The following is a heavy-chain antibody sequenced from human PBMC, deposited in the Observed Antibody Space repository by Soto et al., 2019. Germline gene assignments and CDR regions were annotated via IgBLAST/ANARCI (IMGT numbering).Heavy chain of an antibody. D-gene: IGHD4-17*01. V-gene: IGHV3-7*01. Sequence: EVQLVESGGGLVQPGGSLRLSCAASGFTFSSYWMSWVRQAPGKGLEWVANIKQDGSEKYYVDSVKGRFTISRDNAKNSLYLQMNSLRAEDTAVYYCARDGPNDYGDASDWFDPWGQGTLVTVSS. CDR1: GFTFSSYW. CDR3: ARDGPNDYGDASDWFDP. J-gene: IGHJ5*02. CDR2: IKQDGSEK.